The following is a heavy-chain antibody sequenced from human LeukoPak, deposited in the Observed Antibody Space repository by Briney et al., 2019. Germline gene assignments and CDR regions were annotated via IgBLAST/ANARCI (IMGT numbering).Heavy chain of an antibody. D-gene: IGHD3-3*01. V-gene: IGHV3-11*01. CDR1: GFTFSDYY. J-gene: IGHJ6*03. CDR2: ISSSGSTI. Sequence: GGSLRLSCAASGFTFSDYYMSWIRQAPGKGLEWVSYISSSGSTIYYADSVKGRFTISRDNAKNSLYLQMNSLRAEDTAVYYCARLSRGDEFWSVIGYYYYYMDVWGKGTTVTVSS. CDR3: ARLSRGDEFWSVIGYYYYYMDV.